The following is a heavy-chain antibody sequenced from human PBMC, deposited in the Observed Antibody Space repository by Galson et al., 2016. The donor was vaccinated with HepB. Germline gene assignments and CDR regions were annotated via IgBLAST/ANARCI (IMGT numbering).Heavy chain of an antibody. CDR2: IYYSGST. D-gene: IGHD3-10*01. V-gene: IGHV4-39*01. Sequence: SETLSLTCTVSGGSISSSSYYWGWIRQPPGKGLEWIGSIYYSGSTYYNPSLKSRVTISVDTSKNQFSLKLSSVTAADTAVYYCASMVRGVTIYYWGQGTPVTVSS. CDR1: GGSISSSSYY. CDR3: ASMVRGVTIYY. J-gene: IGHJ4*02.